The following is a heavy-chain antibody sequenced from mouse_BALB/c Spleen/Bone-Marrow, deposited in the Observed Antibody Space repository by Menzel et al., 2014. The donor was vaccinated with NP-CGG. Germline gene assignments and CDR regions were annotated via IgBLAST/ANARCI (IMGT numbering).Heavy chain of an antibody. CDR2: VNPNNGGT. V-gene: IGHV1-26*01. CDR3: ARNYGSSYPFAY. D-gene: IGHD1-1*01. Sequence: EVKLQESGPDLVKPGASVKISCKASGYSFTGYYMHWVKQSHGKSLEWIGRVNPNNGGTSYNQKFKGKAILTVDKSPSTAYMELRSLTSEDSAVHYCARNYGSSYPFAYWGQGTLVTVSA. J-gene: IGHJ3*01. CDR1: GYSFTGYY.